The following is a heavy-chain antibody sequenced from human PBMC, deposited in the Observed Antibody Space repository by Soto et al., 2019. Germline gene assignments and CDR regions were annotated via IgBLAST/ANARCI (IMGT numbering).Heavy chain of an antibody. J-gene: IGHJ4*02. Sequence: QITLKESGPTLVRPAQTLTLTCGFSGFSISSYGMGVAWIRQPPGKALEWLALIYWDDDKRYSPSLKDRLAISKDTSSNQVVLTITNMDPGDTATYFCAHAGDYDLLTFDHWGPGTLVTVSS. CDR1: GFSISSYGMG. D-gene: IGHD4-17*01. CDR3: AHAGDYDLLTFDH. CDR2: IYWDDDK. V-gene: IGHV2-5*02.